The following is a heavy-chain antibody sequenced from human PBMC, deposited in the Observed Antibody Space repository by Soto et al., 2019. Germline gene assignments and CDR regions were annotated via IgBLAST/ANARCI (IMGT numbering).Heavy chain of an antibody. J-gene: IGHJ6*02. Sequence: QVQLVESGGGVVQPGRSLRLSCAASGFTFSSYGMHWVRQAPGKGLEWVAVISYDGSNKYYADSVKGRFTISRDNSKNTLYLQMNSLRAEDTAVYYCAKDLRASGGSSGWYGNSYYGMDVWGQGTTVTVSS. V-gene: IGHV3-30*18. CDR2: ISYDGSNK. CDR1: GFTFSSYG. CDR3: AKDLRASGGSSGWYGNSYYGMDV. D-gene: IGHD6-19*01.